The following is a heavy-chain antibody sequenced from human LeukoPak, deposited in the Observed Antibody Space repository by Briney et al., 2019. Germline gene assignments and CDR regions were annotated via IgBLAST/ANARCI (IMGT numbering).Heavy chain of an antibody. Sequence: SETLSLTCAVSSGSIFSSNWWSWVRQPPGKGLEWIGQIFHSGSTSYSPSLKSRVTISVDKSKNQFSLRLTSVTPEDTAVYYCARRHRPYYYGSGSYWYFDLWGRGTLVTVSS. CDR2: IFHSGST. D-gene: IGHD3-10*01. CDR3: ARRHRPYYYGSGSYWYFDL. CDR1: SGSIFSSNW. V-gene: IGHV4-4*02. J-gene: IGHJ2*01.